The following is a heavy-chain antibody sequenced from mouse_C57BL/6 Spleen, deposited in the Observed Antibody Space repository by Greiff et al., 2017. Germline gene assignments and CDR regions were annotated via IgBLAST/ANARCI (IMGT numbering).Heavy chain of an antibody. V-gene: IGHV1-62-2*01. J-gene: IGHJ4*01. D-gene: IGHD2-4*01. Sequence: VQLQQSGAELVKPGASVKLSCKASGYTFTEYTIHWVKQRSGQGLEWIGWFYPGSGSIKYNEKFKDKATLTADKSSSTVYMALSRLTSEDSAVYFCARHGRIYYDYDDYAMDYWGQGTSVTVSS. CDR3: ARHGRIYYDYDDYAMDY. CDR2: FYPGSGSI. CDR1: GYTFTEYT.